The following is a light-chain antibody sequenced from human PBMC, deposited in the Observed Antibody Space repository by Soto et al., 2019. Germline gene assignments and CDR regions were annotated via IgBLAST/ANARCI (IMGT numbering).Light chain of an antibody. V-gene: IGKV3-20*01. Sequence: PGARPITPRERATLSCRASQSVPNSYLAWYQQKPGQAPRLLIYGASSRATGIPVRFSGSGSGTDFTLTISRLEPEDFAVYYCQRYGTSTTFGHG. CDR2: GAS. J-gene: IGKJ1*01. CDR3: QRYGTSTT. CDR1: QSVPNSY.